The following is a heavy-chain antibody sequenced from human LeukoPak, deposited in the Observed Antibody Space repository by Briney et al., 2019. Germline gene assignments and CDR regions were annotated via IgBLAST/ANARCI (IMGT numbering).Heavy chain of an antibody. V-gene: IGHV3-64D*06. D-gene: IGHD2-21*02. CDR2: ISSNGGST. Sequence: GGSLRLSCSDSGFTFSSYAMHWVRQAPGKGLEYVSAISSNGGSTYYADSVKGRFTISRDNSKNTLYLQMSSLRAEDTAVYYCVKDLGSDPPGYFDYWGQGTLVTVSS. CDR1: GFTFSSYA. CDR3: VKDLGSDPPGYFDY. J-gene: IGHJ4*02.